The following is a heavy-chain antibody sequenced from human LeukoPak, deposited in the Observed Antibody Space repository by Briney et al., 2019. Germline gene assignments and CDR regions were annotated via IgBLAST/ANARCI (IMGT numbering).Heavy chain of an antibody. D-gene: IGHD3-22*01. CDR2: ISAYNGNT. CDR1: GYTFTSYG. Sequence: ASVKVSCTASGYTFTSYGISWVRHAPGQGLEWMGWISAYNGNTNYAQKLQGRVTMTTDTSTSTAYMELRSLRSDDTAVYYCARDGYYDSSGYIDYWGQGTLVTVSS. CDR3: ARDGYYDSSGYIDY. J-gene: IGHJ4*02. V-gene: IGHV1-18*01.